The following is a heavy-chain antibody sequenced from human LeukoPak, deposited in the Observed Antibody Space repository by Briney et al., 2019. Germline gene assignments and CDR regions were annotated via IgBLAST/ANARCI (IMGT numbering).Heavy chain of an antibody. V-gene: IGHV4-38-2*02. Sequence: SETLSLTCTVSGYSISSGYYWGWIRQPPGKGLEWIGSIYHSGSTYYNPSLKSRVTISVDASKNQFSLKLSSVTAADTAVYYCAREMATIDWFDPWGQGTLVTVSS. J-gene: IGHJ5*02. D-gene: IGHD5-24*01. CDR1: GYSISSGYY. CDR2: IYHSGST. CDR3: AREMATIDWFDP.